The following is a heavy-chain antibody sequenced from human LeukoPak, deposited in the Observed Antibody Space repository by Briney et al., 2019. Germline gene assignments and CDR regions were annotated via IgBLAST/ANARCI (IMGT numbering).Heavy chain of an antibody. J-gene: IGHJ4*02. CDR3: AKDMDGGGSSYYFDY. Sequence: GGSLRLSCAASGFTFSNAWMSWVRQAPGKGLEWVSSISRNSRYIYYADSMRGRFTISRDNAKNSLYLQMNSLKPEDTAVYYCAKDMDGGGSSYYFDYWGQGTLVTVSS. CDR1: GFTFSNAW. D-gene: IGHD2-15*01. CDR2: ISRNSRYI. V-gene: IGHV3-21*06.